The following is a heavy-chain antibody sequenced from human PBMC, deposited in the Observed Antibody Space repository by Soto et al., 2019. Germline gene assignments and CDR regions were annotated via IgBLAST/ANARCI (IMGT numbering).Heavy chain of an antibody. CDR2: MNPGSGDT. D-gene: IGHD5-18*01. CDR1: GYAFTNND. Sequence: ASVNGSWKGSGYAFTNNDVSWVRRATGQGLECMGWMNPGSGDTGYAQKFQGRVTMTRDISIATAYMELNSLTSEDTAIYYCARMESFGSLNWFDPWGQGTLVTVSS. CDR3: ARMESFGSLNWFDP. J-gene: IGHJ5*02. V-gene: IGHV1-8*02.